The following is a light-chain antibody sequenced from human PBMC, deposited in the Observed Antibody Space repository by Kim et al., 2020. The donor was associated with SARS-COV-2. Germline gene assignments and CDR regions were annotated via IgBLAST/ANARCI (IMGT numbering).Light chain of an antibody. Sequence: DIVLTQSPGTLSLLPGERASLSCRASQIVGSDYLAWYQQKSGQAPRLLIYAASNRASGIPDRFSGSGSATDFTLTISRLEPEDFAVYYCQHYGSSPPLYTCGQGTKLEI. CDR2: AAS. V-gene: IGKV3-20*01. CDR3: QHYGSSPPLYT. J-gene: IGKJ2*01. CDR1: QIVGSDY.